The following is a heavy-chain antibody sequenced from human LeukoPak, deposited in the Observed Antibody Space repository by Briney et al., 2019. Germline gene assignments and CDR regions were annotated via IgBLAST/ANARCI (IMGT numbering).Heavy chain of an antibody. J-gene: IGHJ4*02. CDR3: ARRYCSGGSCYFDY. D-gene: IGHD2-15*01. CDR1: YW. CDR2: IYPGDSDT. Sequence: YWLGWVRQMPGKGLEWMGIIYPGDSDTRYSPSFQGQVTISADKSISTAYLQWSSLKASDTAMYYCARRYCSGGSCYFDYWGQGTLVTVSS. V-gene: IGHV5-51*01.